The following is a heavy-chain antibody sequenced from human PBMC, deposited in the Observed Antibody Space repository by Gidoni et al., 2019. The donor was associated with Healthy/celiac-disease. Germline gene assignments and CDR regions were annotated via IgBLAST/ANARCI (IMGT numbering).Heavy chain of an antibody. CDR2: ISYDGSNK. V-gene: IGHV3-30*04. CDR1: GFTFRSYA. J-gene: IGHJ4*02. Sequence: QVQLVESGGGVVQPGRSLRLSCAASGFTFRSYAMHGVRQAPGKGLEWVAVISYDGSNKYYADSVKGRFTTSRDNSKNTLYLQMNSLRAEDTAVYYCARGGDRGYVWGSYRYPGNFDYWGQGTLVTVSS. D-gene: IGHD3-16*02. CDR3: ARGGDRGYVWGSYRYPGNFDY.